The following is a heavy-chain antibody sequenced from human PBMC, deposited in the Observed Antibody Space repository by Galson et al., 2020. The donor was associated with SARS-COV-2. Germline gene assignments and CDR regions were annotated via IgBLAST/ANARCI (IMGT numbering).Heavy chain of an antibody. Sequence: TGGSLRLSCAASGFTFSSYAMHWVRQAPGKGLEWVAVISSDGSNKYYADSVKGRFTISRDNSKNTLYLQMNSLRAEDTAVYYCARPYSGSYTGWFDPWGQGTLVTVSS. CDR2: ISSDGSNK. V-gene: IGHV3-30-3*01. CDR1: GFTFSSYA. J-gene: IGHJ5*02. CDR3: ARPYSGSYTGWFDP. D-gene: IGHD1-26*01.